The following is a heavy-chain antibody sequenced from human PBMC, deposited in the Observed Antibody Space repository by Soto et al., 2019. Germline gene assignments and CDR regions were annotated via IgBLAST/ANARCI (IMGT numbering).Heavy chain of an antibody. CDR3: ARIAVASQSFDH. J-gene: IGHJ4*02. CDR1: GGSISSGGYS. Sequence: QLQLQESGSGLVKPSQTLSLTCAVSGGSISSGGYSWSWILQPPGKGLEWIGYIYHSGSTYYNPSIKSRVTISVDRSKNQFSLKLSSVTAADTAVYYCARIAVASQSFDHWGQGTLVTVSS. V-gene: IGHV4-30-2*01. D-gene: IGHD6-19*01. CDR2: IYHSGST.